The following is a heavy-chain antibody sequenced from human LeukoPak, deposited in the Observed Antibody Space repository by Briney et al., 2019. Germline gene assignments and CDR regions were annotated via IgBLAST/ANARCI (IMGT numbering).Heavy chain of an antibody. J-gene: IGHJ4*02. CDR3: ARDPGGDNAY. V-gene: IGHV3-66*01. CDR1: VFTVRSNY. CDR2: IFNDGST. Sequence: GGSLRLSCAASVFTVRSNYMSWVRQAPGKGLEWVSLIFNDGSTYYADSVKARFTISRDNSMDTLYLQMNSLRVEDTAVYYCARDPGGDNAYWGQGTLVTVSS. D-gene: IGHD4-17*01.